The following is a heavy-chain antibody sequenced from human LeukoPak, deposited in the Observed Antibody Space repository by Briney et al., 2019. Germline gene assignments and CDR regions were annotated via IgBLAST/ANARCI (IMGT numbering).Heavy chain of an antibody. J-gene: IGHJ5*02. CDR1: GFTFSSYS. D-gene: IGHD2-15*01. V-gene: IGHV3-21*01. CDR2: ISSGSSYI. CDR3: ARAYCSGGSCYSNWFDP. Sequence: GGSLRLSCAASGFTFSSYSMNWVRQAPGKGLEWVSSISSGSSYIYYADSVKGRFTISRDNAKNTLYLQMNSLRAEDTAVYYCARAYCSGGSCYSNWFDPWGQGTLVTVSS.